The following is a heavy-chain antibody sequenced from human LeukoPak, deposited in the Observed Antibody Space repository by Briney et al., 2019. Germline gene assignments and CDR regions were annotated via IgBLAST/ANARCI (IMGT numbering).Heavy chain of an antibody. CDR1: GGTFSSYA. Sequence: GASVKVSCKASGGTFSSYAISWVRQAPGQGLEWMGGIIPIFGTANYAQKFQGRVTITADKSTSTAYMELSSLRSEDTAVYYCARVRLFTTSYFDYWGQGTLVTVSS. CDR2: IIPIFGTA. CDR3: ARVRLFTTSYFDY. V-gene: IGHV1-69*06. J-gene: IGHJ4*02. D-gene: IGHD3-22*01.